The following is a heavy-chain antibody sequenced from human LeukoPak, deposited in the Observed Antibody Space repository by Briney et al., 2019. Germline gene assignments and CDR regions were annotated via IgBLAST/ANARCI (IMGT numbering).Heavy chain of an antibody. D-gene: IGHD3-3*01. CDR2: INHSGST. Sequence: SETLSLTCAVYGGSFSGYYWSWIRQPPGKGLEWIGEINHSGSTNYNPSLKSRVTISVDTSKNQFSLKLSSVTAADTAVYYCARMIGGYYDVWRGYSSDYWGQGTLVTVSS. J-gene: IGHJ4*02. CDR1: GGSFSGYY. V-gene: IGHV4-34*01. CDR3: ARMIGGYYDVWRGYSSDY.